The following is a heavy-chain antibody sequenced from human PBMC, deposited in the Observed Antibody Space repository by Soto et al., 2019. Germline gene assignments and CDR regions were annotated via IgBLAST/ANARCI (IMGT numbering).Heavy chain of an antibody. CDR1: GGSISSGGYY. D-gene: IGHD3-22*01. CDR2: IYYSGST. Sequence: QVQLQESGPGLVKPSQTLSLTCTVSGGSISSGGYYWSWIRQHPGKGLEWIGYIYYSGSTYYNPSLKSRVTISVDTSKNQFSLKLRSVTAADTAVYYCARSLGIVVVSGYYYGMDVWGQGTTVTVSS. V-gene: IGHV4-31*03. CDR3: ARSLGIVVVSGYYYGMDV. J-gene: IGHJ6*02.